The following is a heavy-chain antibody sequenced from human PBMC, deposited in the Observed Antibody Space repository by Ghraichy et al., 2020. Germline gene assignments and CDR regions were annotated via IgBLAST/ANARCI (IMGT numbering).Heavy chain of an antibody. J-gene: IGHJ3*01. CDR2: VFYSGTT. CDR3: ASTGDSSSAFHF. V-gene: IGHV4-39*01. CDR1: GGSISSTSYY. Sequence: SETLSLTCTVSGGSISSTSYYWGWIRQPPGKGLEWIGSVFYSGTTYYNPSLKSRVTISVDTSKNQFSLKLSSVTAADTALYCCASTGDSSSAFHFWGQGTMVTVSS. D-gene: IGHD3-16*01.